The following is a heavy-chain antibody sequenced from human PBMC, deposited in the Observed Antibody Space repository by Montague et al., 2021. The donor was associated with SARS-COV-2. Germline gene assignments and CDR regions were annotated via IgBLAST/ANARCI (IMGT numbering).Heavy chain of an antibody. CDR1: GGSISSSSYC. CDR2: IYYGGST. J-gene: IGHJ5*02. Sequence: SETLSLTCTVSGGSISSSSYCWGWLRQPRGKGLEWVGSIYYGGSTYYRPSLKRRATISVDTSKNQFSLKLSVVTAADAAVYYCACQVYYYDSSGYGSMDWFDAWGQGTLVTVSS. CDR3: ACQVYYYDSSGYGSMDWFDA. D-gene: IGHD3-22*01. V-gene: IGHV4-39*01.